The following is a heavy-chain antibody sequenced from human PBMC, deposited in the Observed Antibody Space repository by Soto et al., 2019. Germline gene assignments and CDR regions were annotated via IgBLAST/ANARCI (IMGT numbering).Heavy chain of an antibody. CDR1: GFTFSSYG. CDR2: IWYDGSNK. J-gene: IGHJ5*02. CDR3: ARETPEPPLYSSSFGGWLDP. D-gene: IGHD6-6*01. V-gene: IGHV3-33*01. Sequence: QVQLVESGGGVVQPGRSLRLSCAASGFTFSSYGMHWVRQAPGKGLEWVAVIWYDGSNKYYADSVKGRFTISRDNSKNTLYLQMNSLRAEDTAVYYCARETPEPPLYSSSFGGWLDPWGQGTLVTVSS.